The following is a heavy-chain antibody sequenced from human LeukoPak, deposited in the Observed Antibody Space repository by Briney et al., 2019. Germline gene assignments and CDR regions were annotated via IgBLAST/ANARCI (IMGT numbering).Heavy chain of an antibody. CDR2: TSSGSSLI. D-gene: IGHD3-22*01. CDR1: GSTLRSYS. Sequence: PGGSLRLSCVASGSTLRSYSMNWVRQAPGKGLEWVSYTSSGSSLIHYADSVKGRFTISRDNAKNSLYLQMNNLRVEDTAVYYCASTYYYESSGHQGGQGTLVTVSA. CDR3: ASTYYYESSGHQ. J-gene: IGHJ4*02. V-gene: IGHV3-48*01.